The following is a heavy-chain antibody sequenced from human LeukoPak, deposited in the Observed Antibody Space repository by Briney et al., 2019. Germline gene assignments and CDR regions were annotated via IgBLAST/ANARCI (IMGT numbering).Heavy chain of an antibody. V-gene: IGHV1-18*01. CDR3: ASDRHASSGWTGEFDY. CDR2: ISAYNGNT. J-gene: IGHJ4*02. CDR1: GYIFSSYG. Sequence: ASVKVSCKASGYIFSSYGISWVRQAPGQGLEWMGWISAYNGNTKYAQKFQGRVTMTTDTSTSTGYMELRSLRSDDTAVYYCASDRHASSGWTGEFDYWGQGTLVTVSS. D-gene: IGHD6-19*01.